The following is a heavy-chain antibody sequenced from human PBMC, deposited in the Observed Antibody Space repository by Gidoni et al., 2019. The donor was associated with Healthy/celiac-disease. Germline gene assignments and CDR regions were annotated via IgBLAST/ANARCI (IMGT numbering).Heavy chain of an antibody. V-gene: IGHV4-61*02. D-gene: IGHD1-26*01. Sequence: QVQLQESGPGLVKPSQTLSLTCTVSGGFISSGSYYWSWIRQPAGKGLECIGRIYTSGSTNYNPSLKSRVTISVDTSKNQFSLKLSSVTAADTAVYYCARAIVRGRDVWGQGTTVTVSS. J-gene: IGHJ6*02. CDR3: ARAIVRGRDV. CDR1: GGFISSGSYY. CDR2: IYTSGST.